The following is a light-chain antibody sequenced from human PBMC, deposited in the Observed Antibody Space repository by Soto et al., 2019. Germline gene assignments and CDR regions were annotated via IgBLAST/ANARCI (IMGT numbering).Light chain of an antibody. V-gene: IGKV3-20*01. Sequence: IVLTHAPGTLSLSPGERATRSCRASQTGSNSYLAWYQQKPGQAPRLLIYGASTRATGIPDRFSGDGSVTHFTLTISRLEAEDFVMYYCQQYGSSPITFGQGTRLEIK. CDR2: GAS. CDR3: QQYGSSPIT. CDR1: QTGSNSY. J-gene: IGKJ5*01.